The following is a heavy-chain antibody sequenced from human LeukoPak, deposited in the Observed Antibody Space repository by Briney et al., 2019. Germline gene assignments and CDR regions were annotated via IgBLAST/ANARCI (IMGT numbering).Heavy chain of an antibody. V-gene: IGHV4-4*07. CDR2: IYTSGST. CDR3: ARDVEARSPGGYYYYHMDV. D-gene: IGHD2-15*01. Sequence: SETLSLTCTVSGGSIRSYYWSWIRQPAGKGLEWIERIYTSGSTNYNPSLKSRVTMSVDTSKNQFSLKLSSVTAADTAVYYCARDVEARSPGGYYYYHMDVWGKGTTVTVSS. J-gene: IGHJ6*03. CDR1: GGSIRSYY.